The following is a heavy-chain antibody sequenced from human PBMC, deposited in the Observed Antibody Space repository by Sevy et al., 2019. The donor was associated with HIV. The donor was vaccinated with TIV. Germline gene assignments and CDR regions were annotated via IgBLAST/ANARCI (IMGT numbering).Heavy chain of an antibody. J-gene: IGHJ6*02. CDR1: GYTFTSYG. Sequence: ASVKVSCKASGYTFTSYGISWVRQAPGQGLEWMGWISAYNGNTNYAQKLQGRVTMTTDTSTSTAYMELRSLGSDDTAGYYCARVKGEVAAAGSLYYYYYGMDVWGQGTTVTVSS. CDR3: ARVKGEVAAAGSLYYYYYGMDV. CDR2: ISAYNGNT. D-gene: IGHD6-13*01. V-gene: IGHV1-18*01.